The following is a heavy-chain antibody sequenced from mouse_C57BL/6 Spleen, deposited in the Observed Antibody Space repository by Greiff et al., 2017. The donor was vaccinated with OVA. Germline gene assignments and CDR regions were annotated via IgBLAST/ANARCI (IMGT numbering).Heavy chain of an antibody. CDR2: IDPSDSYT. D-gene: IGHD1-1*01. J-gene: IGHJ2*01. CDR1: GYTFTSYW. CDR3: ALYYYGSSSFDY. Sequence: QVQLQQPGAELVKPGASVKLSCKASGYTFTSYWMQWVKQRPGQGLEWIGEIDPSDSYTNYNQKFKGKATLTVDTSSSTAYMQLSSLTSEDSAVYYCALYYYGSSSFDYWGQGTTLTVSS. V-gene: IGHV1-50*01.